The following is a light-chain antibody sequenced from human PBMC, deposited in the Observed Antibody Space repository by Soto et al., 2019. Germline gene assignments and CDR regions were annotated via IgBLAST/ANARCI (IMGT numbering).Light chain of an antibody. CDR1: ALPKQY. Sequence: SYELTQPPSVSVSPGQTARVTCSGDALPKQYVYWYQQKPGQAPGVVIYKDTERPSGIPERFSGSSSRTTVTLTISGVQAEDEADYYCQSSDSSGTYVVFGGGTKVTVL. CDR2: KDT. J-gene: IGLJ2*01. V-gene: IGLV3-25*02. CDR3: QSSDSSGTYVV.